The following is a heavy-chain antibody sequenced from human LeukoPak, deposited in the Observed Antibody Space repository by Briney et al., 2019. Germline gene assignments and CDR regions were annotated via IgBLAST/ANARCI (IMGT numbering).Heavy chain of an antibody. Sequence: SETLSLTCTVSGGSISSYYWSWIRQPPGKGLEWIGYIYYSGSTNYNPSLKSRVTISVDTSKNQFSLKLSSVTAADTAVYYCARHAGDTMIVVANAPFDPWGQGTLVTVSS. V-gene: IGHV4-59*08. CDR1: GGSISSYY. CDR2: IYYSGST. D-gene: IGHD3-22*01. J-gene: IGHJ5*02. CDR3: ARHAGDTMIVVANAPFDP.